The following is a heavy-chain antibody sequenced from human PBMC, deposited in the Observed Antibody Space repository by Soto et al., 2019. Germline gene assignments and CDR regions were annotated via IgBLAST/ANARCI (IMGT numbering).Heavy chain of an antibody. V-gene: IGHV1-69*01. J-gene: IGHJ1*01. CDR3: ARDRGDSSGYPEYFQH. CDR1: GGTFSSYA. Sequence: QVQLVQSGAEVTKPGSSVKVSCKASGGTFSSYAISWLRQAPGQGLEWMGGIIPIFGTANYAQNFQGRVTITADESTSTAYMELSSLRSEDTAVYYCARDRGDSSGYPEYFQHWGQGTLVTVSS. D-gene: IGHD3-22*01. CDR2: IIPIFGTA.